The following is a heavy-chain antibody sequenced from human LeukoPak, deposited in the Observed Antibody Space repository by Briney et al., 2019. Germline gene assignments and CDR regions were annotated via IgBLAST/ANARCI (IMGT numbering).Heavy chain of an antibody. D-gene: IGHD3-10*01. Sequence: EASVKVSCKASGGTFSSYAISWVRQAPGQGLEWMGGFDPEDGETIYAQKFQGRVTMTEDTSTDTAYMELSSLRSEDTAVYYCATENYYGSGLDYWGQGTLVTVSS. J-gene: IGHJ4*02. V-gene: IGHV1-24*01. CDR3: ATENYYGSGLDY. CDR1: GGTFSSYA. CDR2: FDPEDGET.